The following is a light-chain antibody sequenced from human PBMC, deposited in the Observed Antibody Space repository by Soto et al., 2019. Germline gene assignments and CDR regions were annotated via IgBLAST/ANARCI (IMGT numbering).Light chain of an antibody. V-gene: IGKV3-15*01. Sequence: TKYPGTLSLSPGERATLSCRASQGVSSYLAWYQQKPGQAPRLLIYGASTRATGIPARFSGSGSGTEFTLTICSLQSEDFAVYFCQQYNNWPPITFGQGTRLEIK. CDR1: QGVSSY. CDR2: GAS. CDR3: QQYNNWPPIT. J-gene: IGKJ5*01.